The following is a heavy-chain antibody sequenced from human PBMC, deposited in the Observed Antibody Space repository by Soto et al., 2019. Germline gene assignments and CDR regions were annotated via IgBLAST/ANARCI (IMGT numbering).Heavy chain of an antibody. D-gene: IGHD3-3*02. CDR3: VRDFDGQLGDY. CDR2: IKHSGST. V-gene: IGHV4-34*01. J-gene: IGHJ4*02. CDR1: GASFSGYY. Sequence: QVQLQQWGAGLLKPSETLSLTCAVYGASFSGYYWSWIRQPPGKGLEWIGEIKHSGSTNYNPSLKSRVTISVDTSKNQFSLKLNSVTAADTAVYYCVRDFDGQLGDYWGQGTLVTVSS.